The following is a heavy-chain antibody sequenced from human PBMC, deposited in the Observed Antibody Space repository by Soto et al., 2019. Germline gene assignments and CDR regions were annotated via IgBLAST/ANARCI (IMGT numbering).Heavy chain of an antibody. J-gene: IGHJ4*02. D-gene: IGHD2-2*01. CDR1: GFTFSTYS. CDR3: ARGRSINTNMDY. V-gene: IGHV3-21*01. CDR2: ISSSGGSL. Sequence: EVQLVESGGGLVKPGGSLRLSCAASGFTFSTYSMNWVRQAPGKGLEWISSISSSGGSLSHAESVKGRFTISRDNAKHSLDLQMDSLRAEDTAVYYCARGRSINTNMDYWGQGTLVTVSS.